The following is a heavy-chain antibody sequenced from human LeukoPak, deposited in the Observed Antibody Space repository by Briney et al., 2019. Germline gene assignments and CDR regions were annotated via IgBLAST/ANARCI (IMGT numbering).Heavy chain of an antibody. CDR1: GYTFTGYY. CDR2: INPNSGGT. Sequence: ASVKVSCKASGYTFTGYYMHWVRQAPGQGLEWMGRINPNSGGTNYAQKLQGRVAMTTDTSTSTAYMELRSLRSDDTAVYYCARALSGSYAWSDYWGQGTLVTVSS. D-gene: IGHD1-26*01. V-gene: IGHV1-2*06. J-gene: IGHJ4*02. CDR3: ARALSGSYAWSDY.